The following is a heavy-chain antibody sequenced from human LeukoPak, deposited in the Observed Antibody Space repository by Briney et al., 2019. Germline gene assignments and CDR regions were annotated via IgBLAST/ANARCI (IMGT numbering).Heavy chain of an antibody. Sequence: ASVKVSCKASLYTFTNYHLHWVRQAPGQGLEWMGIINPSGGSTSYAQKFQDRVIMTRDTSTSTVYMELNSLRSEDTAVYYCARATWYGGNPSGAFDIWGQGTMVTVA. CDR2: INPSGGST. CDR3: ARATWYGGNPSGAFDI. J-gene: IGHJ3*02. D-gene: IGHD4/OR15-4a*01. V-gene: IGHV1-46*01. CDR1: LYTFTNYH.